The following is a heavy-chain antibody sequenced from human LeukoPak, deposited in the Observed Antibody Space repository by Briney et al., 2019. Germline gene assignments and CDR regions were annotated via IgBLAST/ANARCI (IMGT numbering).Heavy chain of an antibody. CDR3: ARGRNFDWPSDFDY. D-gene: IGHD3-9*01. V-gene: IGHV4-59*01. CDR1: GGSISSYY. J-gene: IGHJ4*02. Sequence: SETLSLTCTVSGGSISSYYWSWIRQPPGKGLEWIGYIYYSGSTNYNPSLKSRVTISVDTSKNQFSLKPSSVTAADTAVYYCARGRNFDWPSDFDYWGQGTLVTVSS. CDR2: IYYSGST.